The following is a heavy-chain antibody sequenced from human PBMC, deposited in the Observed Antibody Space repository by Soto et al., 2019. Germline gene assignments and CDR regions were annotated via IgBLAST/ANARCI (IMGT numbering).Heavy chain of an antibody. Sequence: SETLSLTCTVAGGSISNYYWSLIRQPPGKGLEWIGYIYYSGSTNYNPSLKSRVTISVDTSKNQFSLKLSSVTAADTAVYYCARHNGRPYYDILTGYYSPWFDPWGQGTLVTVSS. V-gene: IGHV4-59*08. CDR1: GGSISNYY. D-gene: IGHD3-9*01. CDR2: IYYSGST. CDR3: ARHNGRPYYDILTGYYSPWFDP. J-gene: IGHJ5*02.